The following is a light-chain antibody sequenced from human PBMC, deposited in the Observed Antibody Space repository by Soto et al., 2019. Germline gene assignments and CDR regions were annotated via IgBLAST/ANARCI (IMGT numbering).Light chain of an antibody. J-gene: IGKJ1*01. V-gene: IGKV1-5*01. CDR1: QSISSW. CDR2: DAS. Sequence: DIQMTQYPSTLSASVGDRVTITCRASQSISSWLAWYQQKPGKAPKVLIYDASSLESGVPSRFSGSGSGTEFTLTISSLQPDDFATYYCQQYDSFSPWTFGQGTKVEIK. CDR3: QQYDSFSPWT.